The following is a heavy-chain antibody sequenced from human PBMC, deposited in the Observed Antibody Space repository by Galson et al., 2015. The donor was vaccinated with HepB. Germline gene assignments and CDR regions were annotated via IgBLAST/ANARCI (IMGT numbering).Heavy chain of an antibody. J-gene: IGHJ6*02. D-gene: IGHD2-15*01. Sequence: QSGAEVKKPGESLKISCKGSGYSFTNYWIGWVRQMPGKGLEWMGTVYPGDSDTRYSPSFQGQVTISADKFINTAYLQWSSLKASDTATYYCARHILYCSGDNCYRYYYYGMDVWGQGTTVIVSS. V-gene: IGHV5-51*01. CDR3: ARHILYCSGDNCYRYYYYGMDV. CDR2: VYPGDSDT. CDR1: GYSFTNYW.